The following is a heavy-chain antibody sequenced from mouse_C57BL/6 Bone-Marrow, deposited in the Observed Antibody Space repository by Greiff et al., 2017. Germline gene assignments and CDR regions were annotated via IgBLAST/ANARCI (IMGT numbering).Heavy chain of an antibody. CDR1: GYTFTSYW. V-gene: IGHV1-50*01. Sequence: VQLQQPGAELVKPGASVKLSCKASGYTFTSYWMQWVKQRPGQGLEWIGEIDPSDSYTNYNQKFKGKATLTVDTSSSTAYMQLSSLTSEESAVYYCAKEVTTRDYDAMDYWGQGTSVTVSS. CDR2: IDPSDSYT. J-gene: IGHJ4*01. CDR3: AKEVTTRDYDAMDY. D-gene: IGHD2-2*01.